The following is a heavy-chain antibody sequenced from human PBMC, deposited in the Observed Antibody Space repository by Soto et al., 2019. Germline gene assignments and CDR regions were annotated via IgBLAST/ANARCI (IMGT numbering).Heavy chain of an antibody. V-gene: IGHV1-69*06. CDR1: GGTFSSYA. D-gene: IGHD3-3*01. Sequence: ASVKVSCKASGGTFSSYAISWVRQAPGQGLEWMGGIIPIFGTANYAQKFQGRVTITADKSTSTAYMELSSPRSEDTAVYYCARNDRTIFGVVIAAYYYGMDVWGQGTTVTVSS. CDR2: IIPIFGTA. CDR3: ARNDRTIFGVVIAAYYYGMDV. J-gene: IGHJ6*02.